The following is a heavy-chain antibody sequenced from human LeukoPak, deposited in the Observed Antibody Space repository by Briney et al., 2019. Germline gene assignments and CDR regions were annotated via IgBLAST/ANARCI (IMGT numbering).Heavy chain of an antibody. J-gene: IGHJ2*01. CDR1: GGSISSYY. D-gene: IGHD6-6*01. Sequence: SETLSLTCTVSGGSISSYYWSWIWQPPGKGLEWIGYIYYSGSTNYNPSLKSRVTISVDTSKNQFSLKLSSVTAADTAVYYCARGVKIEYSSSSRNWYFDLWGRGTLVTVSS. V-gene: IGHV4-59*08. CDR3: ARGVKIEYSSSSRNWYFDL. CDR2: IYYSGST.